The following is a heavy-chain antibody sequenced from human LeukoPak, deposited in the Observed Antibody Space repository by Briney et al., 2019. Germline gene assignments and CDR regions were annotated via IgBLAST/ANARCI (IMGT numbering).Heavy chain of an antibody. D-gene: IGHD3-10*01. V-gene: IGHV4-59*02. Sequence: SETLSLTCSVSGGSVSDFYWSWVRQSPGQGLEYIAYIYSSGSTNYNPSLKSRVTISVDTSKNQFSLKLSSVTAADTAVYYCARVGGSGRPEDEYYFDYWGQGTLVTVSS. CDR1: GGSVSDFY. J-gene: IGHJ4*02. CDR2: IYSSGST. CDR3: ARVGGSGRPEDEYYFDY.